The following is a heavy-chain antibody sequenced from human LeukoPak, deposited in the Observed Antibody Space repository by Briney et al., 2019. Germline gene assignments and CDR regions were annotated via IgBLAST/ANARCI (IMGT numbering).Heavy chain of an antibody. CDR2: INWNGGST. V-gene: IGHV3-20*04. D-gene: IGHD3-3*01. J-gene: IGHJ4*02. CDR3: ARDRGTYYDFWSGYPDY. CDR1: GFTFDDYG. Sequence: GGSLRLTCAASGFTFDDYGMSWVRQAPGKGLEWVSGINWNGGSTGYADSVKGRFTISRDNAKNSLYLQMNSLRAEDTALYYCARDRGTYYDFWSGYPDYWGQGTLVTVSS.